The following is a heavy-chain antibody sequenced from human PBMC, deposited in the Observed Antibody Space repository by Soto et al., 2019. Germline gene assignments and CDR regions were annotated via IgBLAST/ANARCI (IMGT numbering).Heavy chain of an antibody. Sequence: GETLKISCRGSGYSFAGYWITWVRQEPGKGLEWMGRIDPSDSQTYYSPSFRGHVTISVTKSITTVFLQWSSLRASDTAMYYCARQIYDSDTGPNFQYYFDSWGQGTPVTVSS. J-gene: IGHJ4*02. D-gene: IGHD3-22*01. CDR1: GYSFAGYW. V-gene: IGHV5-10-1*01. CDR3: ARQIYDSDTGPNFQYYFDS. CDR2: IDPSDSQT.